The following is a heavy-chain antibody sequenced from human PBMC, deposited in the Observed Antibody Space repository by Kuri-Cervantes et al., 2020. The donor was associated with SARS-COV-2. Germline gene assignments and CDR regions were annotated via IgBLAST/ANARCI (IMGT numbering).Heavy chain of an antibody. J-gene: IGHJ4*02. CDR1: GGSFSGYY. CDR3: ARTPRYSYFDY. CDR2: INHSGTT. Sequence: GSLRLSCAVYGGSFSGYYWTWIRQPPGKGLEWIGEINHSGTTNYNPSLKSRVTISIDMSKNEFSLHLRSVTAADTAVYYCARTPRYSYFDYWGQGALVTVSS. V-gene: IGHV4-34*01. D-gene: IGHD5-18*01.